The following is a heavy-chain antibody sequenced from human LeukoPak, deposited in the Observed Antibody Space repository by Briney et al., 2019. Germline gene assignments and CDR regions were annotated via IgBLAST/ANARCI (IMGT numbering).Heavy chain of an antibody. Sequence: PGGSLRLSCAASGFTVSSNYMSWVRQAPGKGLEWVSVIYSGGSTYYADSVKGRFTISRDNSKNTLYLQMNSLRAEDTAVYYCARESTSHYYMDVWGKGTTVTISS. CDR2: IYSGGST. V-gene: IGHV3-53*01. CDR1: GFTVSSNY. J-gene: IGHJ6*03. CDR3: ARESTSHYYMDV.